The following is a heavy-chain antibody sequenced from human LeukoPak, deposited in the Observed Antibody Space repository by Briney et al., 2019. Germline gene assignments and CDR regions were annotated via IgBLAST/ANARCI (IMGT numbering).Heavy chain of an antibody. J-gene: IGHJ4*02. V-gene: IGHV3-7*03. D-gene: IGHD6-19*01. CDR3: AKVGIAVAHTPFDY. CDR1: GFTFSSYW. CDR2: IKQDGSEK. Sequence: PGGSLRLSCAASGFTFSSYWMSWVRQAPGKGLEWVANIKQDGSEKYYVDSVKGRFTISRDNAKNSLYLQMNSLRAEDTAVYYCAKVGIAVAHTPFDYWGQGALVTVSS.